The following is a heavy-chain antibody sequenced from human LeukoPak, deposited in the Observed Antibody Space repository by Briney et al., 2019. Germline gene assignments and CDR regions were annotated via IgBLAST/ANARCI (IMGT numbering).Heavy chain of an antibody. V-gene: IGHV1-46*01. D-gene: IGHD6-13*01. CDR3: ASSVRWYNAFDI. CDR1: GYTFTWYY. CDR2: INPSDGST. J-gene: IGHJ3*02. Sequence: GAAVNVSCKASGYTFTWYYMHWVRQAPGQGREWMGIINPSDGSTSDAQKFQGRVTMTRDTSTSTVYMELSSLRSEDTAVYYCASSVRWYNAFDIWGQGTLVTVSS.